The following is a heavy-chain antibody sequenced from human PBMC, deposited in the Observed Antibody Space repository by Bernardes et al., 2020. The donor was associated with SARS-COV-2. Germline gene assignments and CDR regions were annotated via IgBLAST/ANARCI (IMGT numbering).Heavy chain of an antibody. CDR1: GGSFSGYY. V-gene: IGHV4-34*01. CDR3: ARAAAAGTSPFDH. CDR2: INHSGST. J-gene: IGHJ4*02. D-gene: IGHD6-13*01. Sequence: SETLSLTCAVYGGSFSGYYWSWIRQPPGKGLEWIGEINHSGSTNYNPSLKSRVTISVDTSKNQFSLKLSSVTSADTAVYYCARAAAAGTSPFDHWGQGAQVAVSS.